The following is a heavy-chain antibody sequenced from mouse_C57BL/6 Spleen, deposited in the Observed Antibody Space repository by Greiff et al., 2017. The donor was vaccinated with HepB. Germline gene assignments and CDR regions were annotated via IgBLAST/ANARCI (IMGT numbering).Heavy chain of an antibody. CDR1: GYTFTSYW. D-gene: IGHD1-1*01. CDR3: ARGEFTTVVGNY. V-gene: IGHV1-55*01. J-gene: IGHJ2*01. Sequence: QVQLQQPGAELVKPGASVKMSCKASGYTFTSYWITWVKQRPGQGLEWIGDIYPGSGSTNYNEKFKSKATLTVDTSSSTAYMQLSSLTSEDSAVYYCARGEFTTVVGNYWGQGTTLTVSS. CDR2: IYPGSGST.